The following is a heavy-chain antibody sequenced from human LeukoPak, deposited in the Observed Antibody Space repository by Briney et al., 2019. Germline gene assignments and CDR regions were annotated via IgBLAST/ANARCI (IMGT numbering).Heavy chain of an antibody. CDR3: ARQAIFGVVAKTDYMDV. CDR1: GGSISSGGYS. J-gene: IGHJ6*03. D-gene: IGHD3-3*01. V-gene: IGHV4-30-2*03. CDR2: IYYSGST. Sequence: SETLSLTCAVSGGSISSGGYSWSWIRQPPGKGLEWIGSIYYSGSTYYNPSLKSRVTISVDTSKNQFSLKLSSVTAADTAVYYCARQAIFGVVAKTDYMDVWGKGTTVTVSS.